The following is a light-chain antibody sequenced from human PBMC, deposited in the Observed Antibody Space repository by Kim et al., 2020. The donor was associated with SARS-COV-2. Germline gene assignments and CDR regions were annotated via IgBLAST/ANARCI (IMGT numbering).Light chain of an antibody. CDR1: SLRSCY. J-gene: IGLJ3*02. V-gene: IGLV3-19*01. CDR2: AKD. Sequence: AVGQTDRITCQGDSLRSCYASWYQQKPGQAPVLVIYAKDNRPSGIPDRFSGSNSGNTASLTITGAQAEDEADYYCYSRDSSGNHWVFGGGTQLTVL. CDR3: YSRDSSGNHWV.